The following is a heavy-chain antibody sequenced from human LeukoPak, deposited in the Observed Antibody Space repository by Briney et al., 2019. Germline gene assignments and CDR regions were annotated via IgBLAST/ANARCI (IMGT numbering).Heavy chain of an antibody. CDR3: ASRKLGNDY. D-gene: IGHD7-27*01. Sequence: PGGSLRLSCAASGFTFSDYSMNWVRQAPGKGLEWIGYIYHTGSTSYSPSLKSRVTISADTSQNQFSLKLSSVTAADTAVYYCASRKLGNDYWGQGTLVTVSS. CDR1: GFTFSDYS. J-gene: IGHJ4*02. V-gene: IGHV4-59*01. CDR2: IYHTGST.